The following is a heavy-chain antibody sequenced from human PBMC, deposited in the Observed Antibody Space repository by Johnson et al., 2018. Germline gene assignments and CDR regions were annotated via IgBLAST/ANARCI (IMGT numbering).Heavy chain of an antibody. J-gene: IGHJ6*03. CDR2: INPSGGST. D-gene: IGHD5-18*01. CDR3: ARRGYSYIADYYYYMDV. V-gene: IGHV1-46*01. CDR1: GYTFTSYY. Sequence: QVQLVQSGAEVKKPGASVKVSCKASGYTFTSYYMHWVRQAPGQGLEWMGIINPSGGSTSYAQKFQGRVTMTRDTSTSTVYMELSSLRSEDTAVYYCARRGYSYIADYYYYMDVWGKGTTVTVSS.